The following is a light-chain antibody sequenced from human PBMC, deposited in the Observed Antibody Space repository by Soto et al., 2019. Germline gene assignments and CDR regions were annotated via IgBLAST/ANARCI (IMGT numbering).Light chain of an antibody. CDR2: GAT. J-gene: IGKJ1*01. CDR3: QQNGSSGT. V-gene: IGKV3-20*01. Sequence: EIVLTQSPATLSLSPGERATLSCRASQSVSNNYVACYQQTRGQAPMLLIYGATNRATGIPDRFSGSGAGTDFIRTISRLEPEDFTVYYCQQNGSSGTFGQGTKVEIK. CDR1: QSVSNNY.